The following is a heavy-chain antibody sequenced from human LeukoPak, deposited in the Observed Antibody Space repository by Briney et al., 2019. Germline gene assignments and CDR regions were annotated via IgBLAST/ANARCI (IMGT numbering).Heavy chain of an antibody. V-gene: IGHV4-59*08. CDR3: ARNLGGSSGYYY. CDR2: VFYTRST. J-gene: IGHJ4*02. Sequence: SETLSLTCSVSGGSINGYYWSWIRQPPGKGLEWIGYVFYTRSTNYNSSLKSRVSISVDTSKNQFYLKLSSVTAADTAVYYCARNLGGSSGYYYWGQGALVTVSS. CDR1: GGSINGYY. D-gene: IGHD6-19*01.